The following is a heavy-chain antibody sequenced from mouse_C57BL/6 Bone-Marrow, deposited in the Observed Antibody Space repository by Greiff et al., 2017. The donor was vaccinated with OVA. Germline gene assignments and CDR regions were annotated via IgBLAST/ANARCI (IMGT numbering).Heavy chain of an antibody. CDR1: GFTFSSYG. CDR3: ARHGDYGSFFDY. V-gene: IGHV5-6*02. J-gene: IGHJ2*01. Sequence: DVKLVESGGDLVKPGGSLKLSCAASGFTFSSYGMSWVRQTPDKRLEWVATISSGGSYTYYPDSVKGRFTISRDNAKNTLYRQMSSLKSEDTAMYYCARHGDYGSFFDYWGQGTTLTVSS. CDR2: ISSGGSYT. D-gene: IGHD1-1*01.